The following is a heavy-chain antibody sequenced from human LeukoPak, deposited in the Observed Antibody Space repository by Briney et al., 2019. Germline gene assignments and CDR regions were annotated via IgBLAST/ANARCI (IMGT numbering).Heavy chain of an antibody. Sequence: QPGASLRLSCAASGFTFSSYAMRWVRQAPGKGLEWVSAISGSGGSTYYADSVKGRFTISRDNSKNTLYLQMNSLRAEDTAVYYCAKYPYYASSGYYPYYFDYWGQGTLVTVSS. V-gene: IGHV3-23*01. CDR1: GFTFSSYA. CDR2: ISGSGGST. D-gene: IGHD3-22*01. CDR3: AKYPYYASSGYYPYYFDY. J-gene: IGHJ4*02.